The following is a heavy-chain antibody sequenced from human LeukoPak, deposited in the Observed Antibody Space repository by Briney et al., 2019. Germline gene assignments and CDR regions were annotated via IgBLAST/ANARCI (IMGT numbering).Heavy chain of an antibody. CDR1: GGSFSGYY. V-gene: IGHV4-34*01. Sequence: PSETLSLTCAVYGGSFSGYYWSWIRQPPGKGLEWIGEINHSGSTNYNPSLKSRVTISVDTSKSQFSLKLSSVTAADTAVYYCAGPTYYDFWSGYSSAFDIWGQGTMVTVSS. CDR3: AGPTYYDFWSGYSSAFDI. J-gene: IGHJ3*02. D-gene: IGHD3-3*01. CDR2: INHSGST.